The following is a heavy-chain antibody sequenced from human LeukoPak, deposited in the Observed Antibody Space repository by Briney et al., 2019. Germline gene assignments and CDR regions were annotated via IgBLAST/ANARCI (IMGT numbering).Heavy chain of an antibody. D-gene: IGHD5-24*01. CDR3: ARHFGDAYSRSFDL. V-gene: IGHV4-59*08. CDR2: IYYTGST. Sequence: PSETLSLTCTVSGDSISSYYWSWIRQPPGRGLEWVAYIYYTGSTNYNPSLKSRVTISVDTSKNQFSLKLSSVTAADTAVYYCARHFGDAYSRSFDLWGQGTLVTVSS. J-gene: IGHJ4*02. CDR1: GDSISSYY.